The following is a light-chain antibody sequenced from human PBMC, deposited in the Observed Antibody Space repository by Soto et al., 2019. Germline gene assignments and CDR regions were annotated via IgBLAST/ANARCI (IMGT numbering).Light chain of an antibody. CDR1: KSVSSSY. J-gene: IGKJ1*01. CDR2: GAS. V-gene: IGKV3-20*01. Sequence: IVLTQFPGTLTLSPGEIATVSCRASKSVSSSYLAWYQQKPGKAPRLLIYGASARATGIPDRFSGSGSGTDFTLTITRLEPEDFAIYYCQQYSRSPPTFGRGTKVDIK. CDR3: QQYSRSPPT.